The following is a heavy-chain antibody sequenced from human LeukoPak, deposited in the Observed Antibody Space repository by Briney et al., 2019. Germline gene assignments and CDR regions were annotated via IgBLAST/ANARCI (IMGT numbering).Heavy chain of an antibody. CDR3: ARLLPGGYDILTGYYFDY. CDR2: IYHSGST. Sequence: SQTLSLTCSVSGGSISSGSYYWSWIRQPPGKGLEWIGSIYHSGSTYYNPSLKSRVTISVDTSKNQFSLKLSSVTAADTAVYYCARLLPGGYDILTGYYFDYWGQGTLVTVSS. V-gene: IGHV4-39*07. D-gene: IGHD3-9*01. J-gene: IGHJ4*02. CDR1: GGSISSGSYY.